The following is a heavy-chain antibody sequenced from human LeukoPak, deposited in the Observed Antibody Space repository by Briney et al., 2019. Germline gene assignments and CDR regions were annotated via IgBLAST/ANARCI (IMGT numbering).Heavy chain of an antibody. V-gene: IGHV3-48*03. D-gene: IGHD6-19*01. CDR3: AKDLTAVAGTGGHFDY. CDR1: GFTFSSYE. CDR2: ISSSGSTI. J-gene: IGHJ4*02. Sequence: GGSLRLSCAASGFTFSSYEMNWVRQAPGKGLEWVSYISSSGSTIYYADSVKGRFTISRDNAKNSLYLQMNSLRAEDTAVYYCAKDLTAVAGTGGHFDYWGQGTLVTVSS.